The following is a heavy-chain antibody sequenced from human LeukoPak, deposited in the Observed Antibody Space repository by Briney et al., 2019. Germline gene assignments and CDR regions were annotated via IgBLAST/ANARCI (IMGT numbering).Heavy chain of an antibody. CDR1: GYTFTSYG. Sequence: ASVKVSCKASGYTFTSYGISWVRQAPGQGLEWMGWISIYNGNTDYKLQGRVTMTTDTSTSTAYMEVRSLRSDDTAVYYCARGGPFPSSSSSREYYLDYWGQGTLVTVSS. CDR2: ISIYNGNT. D-gene: IGHD6-6*01. J-gene: IGHJ4*02. V-gene: IGHV1-18*01. CDR3: ARGGPFPSSSSSREYYLDY.